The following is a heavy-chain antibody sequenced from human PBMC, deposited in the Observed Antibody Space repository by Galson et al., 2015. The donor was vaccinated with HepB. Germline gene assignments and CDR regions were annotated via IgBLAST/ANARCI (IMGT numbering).Heavy chain of an antibody. CDR2: INHSGST. Sequence: ETLSLTCAVYGGSFSGYYWSWIRQPPGKGLEWIGEINHSGSTNYNPSLKSRVTISVDTSENQFSLKLSSVTAADTAVYYCARGLYYYGSGRGYYYYGMDVWGQGTTVTVSS. J-gene: IGHJ6*02. D-gene: IGHD3-10*01. CDR1: GGSFSGYY. CDR3: ARGLYYYGSGRGYYYYGMDV. V-gene: IGHV4-34*01.